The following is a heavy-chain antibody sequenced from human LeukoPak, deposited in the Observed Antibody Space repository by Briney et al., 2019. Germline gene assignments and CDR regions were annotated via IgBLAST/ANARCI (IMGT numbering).Heavy chain of an antibody. D-gene: IGHD3-10*01. J-gene: IGHJ6*02. CDR1: GYIFTDYY. Sequence: ASVKVSCKASGYIFTDYYMHWVRQTPGQELGWMGRINPNSGGTNYAQKFQGRVTMTRDTSISTAYTELSRLRSDDTAVYYCAREFSGNPGYYGMDVWGQGTTVTVSS. CDR2: INPNSGGT. V-gene: IGHV1/OR15-1*02. CDR3: AREFSGNPGYYGMDV.